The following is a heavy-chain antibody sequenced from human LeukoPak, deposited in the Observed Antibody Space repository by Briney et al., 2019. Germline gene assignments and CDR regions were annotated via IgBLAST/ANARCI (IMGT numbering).Heavy chain of an antibody. J-gene: IGHJ6*02. CDR3: ARSALRLSYYYGMDV. Sequence: GGSLRLSCAASGFTFSSYGMHWVRQAPGKGLEWVSAISGSGGSTYYADSVKGRFTISRDNSKSTLYLQMNSLRAEDTAVYYCARSALRLSYYYGMDVWGQGTTVTVSS. CDR2: ISGSGGST. V-gene: IGHV3-23*01. CDR1: GFTFSSYG. D-gene: IGHD3-16*01.